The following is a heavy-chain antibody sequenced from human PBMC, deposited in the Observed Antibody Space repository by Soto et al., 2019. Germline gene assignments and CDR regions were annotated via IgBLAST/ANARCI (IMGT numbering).Heavy chain of an antibody. V-gene: IGHV1-18*01. CDR1: GYTFIRYG. Sequence: QVQLVQSAGEVKKPGASVKVSCKASGYTFIRYGITWVRQAPGQGLEWMGWISPYNDYTIYAQKLQGRVTMTTDTPTRTVYLDFRSLKSDDTAVYYCARGGYYYNTWGKLSHYRLDVWGQGTSVTVSS. D-gene: IGHD3-10*01. CDR2: ISPYNDYT. J-gene: IGHJ6*02. CDR3: ARGGYYYNTWGKLSHYRLDV.